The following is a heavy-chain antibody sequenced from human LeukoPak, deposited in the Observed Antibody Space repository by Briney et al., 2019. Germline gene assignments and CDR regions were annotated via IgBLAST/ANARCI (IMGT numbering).Heavy chain of an antibody. CDR1: GFSFSSYW. D-gene: IGHD3-22*01. V-gene: IGHV3-74*01. CDR2: INTDGTRT. CDR3: ARELGVGVIGDAFDM. J-gene: IGHJ3*02. Sequence: TGGSLRLSCAASGFSFSSYWMHWVRQAPGKGLVWVSYINTDGTRTSYADSVKGRFTISRDNAKNTLSLQMDSLGTEDTAVYYCARELGVGVIGDAFDMWGQGTMVTVSS.